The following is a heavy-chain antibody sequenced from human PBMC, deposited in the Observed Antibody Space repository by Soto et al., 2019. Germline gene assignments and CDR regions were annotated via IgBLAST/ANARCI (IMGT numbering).Heavy chain of an antibody. CDR2: MSARGGST. CDR3: ASRTGSSPYYFDY. D-gene: IGHD6-6*01. J-gene: IGHJ4*02. Sequence: PGGSLRLSCAVSGFTLSSYAMGWVRQAPGKGLEWVSGMSARGGSTYYADSAKGRFTISGDNSKNTLYLQMNSLRAEDTAIYYCASRTGSSPYYFDYWGQGTLVTVSS. V-gene: IGHV3-23*01. CDR1: GFTLSSYA.